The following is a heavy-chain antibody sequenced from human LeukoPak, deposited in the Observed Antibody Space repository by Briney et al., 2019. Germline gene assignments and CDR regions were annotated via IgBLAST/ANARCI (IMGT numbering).Heavy chain of an antibody. D-gene: IGHD3-10*01. V-gene: IGHV3-30*09. CDR3: ARIGLGVSFGSGFDY. CDR1: GFSLRGYA. Sequence: GGSLRLSCVASGFSLRGYAMHWVRQAPGKGGLEWVTMISYDGRDQYYADSVKGRFAISRDDSKNTLFLQMNSLRVEDTAMYHCARIGLGVSFGSGFDYWGQGTLVTVTS. CDR2: ISYDGRDQ. J-gene: IGHJ4*02.